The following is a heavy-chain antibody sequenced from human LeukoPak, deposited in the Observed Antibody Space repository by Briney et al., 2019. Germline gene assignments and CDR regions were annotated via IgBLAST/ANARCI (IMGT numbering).Heavy chain of an antibody. V-gene: IGHV3-48*03. CDR3: ASSSGWYYYFDY. Sequence: PGGSLRLSCAASGFTFSSYGMNWVRQAPGKGLEWVSYISSSGTTIYYADSVKGRFTISRDNAKNSLYLQMNSLRAGDTAVYYCASSSGWYYYFDYWGQGALVTVSS. D-gene: IGHD6-19*01. J-gene: IGHJ4*02. CDR1: GFTFSSYG. CDR2: ISSSGTTI.